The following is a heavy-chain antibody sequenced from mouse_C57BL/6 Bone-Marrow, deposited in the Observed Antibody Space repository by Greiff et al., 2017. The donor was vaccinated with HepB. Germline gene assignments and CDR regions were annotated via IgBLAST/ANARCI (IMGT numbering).Heavy chain of an antibody. Sequence: EVKLQESGAELVRPGASVKLSCTASGFNIKDYYMHWVKQRPEQGLEWIGRIDPEDGDTEYAPKFQGKATMTADTSSNTAYLQLSSLTSEDTAVYYCTRPLYSNRYAMDYWGQGTSVTVSS. CDR3: TRPLYSNRYAMDY. V-gene: IGHV14-1*01. CDR2: IDPEDGDT. J-gene: IGHJ4*01. D-gene: IGHD2-5*01. CDR1: GFNIKDYY.